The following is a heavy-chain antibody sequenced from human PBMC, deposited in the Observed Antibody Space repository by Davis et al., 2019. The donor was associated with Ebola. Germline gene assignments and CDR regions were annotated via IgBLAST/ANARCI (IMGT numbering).Heavy chain of an antibody. CDR1: GGTFSSYA. CDR2: IIPIFGTA. D-gene: IGHD1-26*01. Sequence: SVKVSCKASGGTFSSYAISWVRQAPGQGLEWMGGIIPIFGTANYAQKLQGRVTMTTDTSTSTAYMELRSLRSDDTAVYYCARGHSGSYNEFDYWGQGTLVTVSS. J-gene: IGHJ4*02. V-gene: IGHV1-69*05. CDR3: ARGHSGSYNEFDY.